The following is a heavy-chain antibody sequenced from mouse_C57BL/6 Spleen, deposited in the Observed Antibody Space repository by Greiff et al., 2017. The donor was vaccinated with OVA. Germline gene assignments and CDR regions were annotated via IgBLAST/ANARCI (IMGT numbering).Heavy chain of an antibody. V-gene: IGHV1-53*01. CDR3: ASDSGGAMDY. D-gene: IGHD3-2*01. CDR1: GYTFTSYW. CDR2: IYPSNGGT. J-gene: IGHJ4*01. Sequence: QVQLQQPGTELVKPGASVKLSCKASGYTFTSYWMHWVKQRPGQGLEWIGNIYPSNGGTNYNEKFKSQATLTVDKSSSTAYMQLSTLTSEDSAVDYWASDSGGAMDYWGQGTSVTVSS.